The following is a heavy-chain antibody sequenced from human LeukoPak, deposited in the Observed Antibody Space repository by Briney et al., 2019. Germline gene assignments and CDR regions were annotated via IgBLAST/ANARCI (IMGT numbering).Heavy chain of an antibody. J-gene: IGHJ4*02. D-gene: IGHD4-23*01. V-gene: IGHV4-39*01. CDR1: GGSISDNNYY. CDR2: IHYSGST. Sequence: PSETLSLTCSVSGGSISDNNYYWGWIRQPPGKGLEWIGTIHYSGSTHYNPSLRSRVTMSADASKNQFSLKLTSVTAADTAVYYCAPSVVTHYYFDYWGQGTLVTVSS. CDR3: APSVVTHYYFDY.